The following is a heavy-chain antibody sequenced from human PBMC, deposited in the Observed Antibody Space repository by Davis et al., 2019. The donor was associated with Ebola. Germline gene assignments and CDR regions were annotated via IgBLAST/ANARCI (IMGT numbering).Heavy chain of an antibody. CDR2: ISSSSSYI. D-gene: IGHD6-19*01. J-gene: IGHJ6*02. CDR3: ASGPVAGAYYYYGMDV. Sequence: GGSLRPSCAPTGFTFSSYSMNWVRQAPEKGLEWVSSISSSSSYIYYADSVKGRFTISRDNAKNSLYLQMNSLRAEDTAVYYCASGPVAGAYYYYGMDVWGQGTTVTVSS. V-gene: IGHV3-21*04. CDR1: GFTFSSYS.